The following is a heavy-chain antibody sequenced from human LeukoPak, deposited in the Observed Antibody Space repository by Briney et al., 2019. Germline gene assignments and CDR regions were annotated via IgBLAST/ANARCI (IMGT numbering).Heavy chain of an antibody. J-gene: IGHJ3*02. CDR2: INPGDSDT. CDR3: ARGVAGGNSGGFGAFDI. V-gene: IGHV5-51*01. Sequence: GESLKISCKGSGYSFSSYWIGWVRQMPGKGLEWMGIINPGDSDTSYSPSFQGQVTISADKSISTAYLQWSTLKASDTAMYYCARGVAGGNSGGFGAFDIWGQGTMVTVSS. CDR1: GYSFSSYW. D-gene: IGHD4-23*01.